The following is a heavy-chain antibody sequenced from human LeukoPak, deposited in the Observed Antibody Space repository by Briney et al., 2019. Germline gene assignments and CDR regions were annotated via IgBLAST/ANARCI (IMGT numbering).Heavy chain of an antibody. V-gene: IGHV4-59*08. CDR3: ARHLGGNWFDP. CDR2: IYDSGST. CDR1: GGSMTNLY. Sequence: PSETLSLTCSVSGGSMTNLYWTWIRQPPGKGLEWIGDIYDSGSTRYNTSLESRVTISVDRSKNQFSLKLSSVTAADTAVYYCARHLGGNWFDPWGQGTLVTVSS. J-gene: IGHJ5*02. D-gene: IGHD2/OR15-2a*01.